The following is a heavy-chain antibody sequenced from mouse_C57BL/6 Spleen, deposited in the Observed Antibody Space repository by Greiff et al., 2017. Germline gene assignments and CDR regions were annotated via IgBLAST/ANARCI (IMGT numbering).Heavy chain of an antibody. Sequence: VQLQQSGAELARPGASVKLSCKASGYTFTSYGISWVKQRTGQGLEWIGEIYPRSGNTYYNEKFKGKATLTADKSSSTAYMELRSLTSEDSAVYVCARYRLTTVVAPYAMDYWGQGTSVTVSS. V-gene: IGHV1-81*01. CDR3: ARYRLTTVVAPYAMDY. D-gene: IGHD1-1*01. CDR1: GYTFTSYG. J-gene: IGHJ4*01. CDR2: IYPRSGNT.